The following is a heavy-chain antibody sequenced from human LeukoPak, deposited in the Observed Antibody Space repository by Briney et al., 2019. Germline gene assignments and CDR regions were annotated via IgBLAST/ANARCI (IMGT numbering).Heavy chain of an antibody. CDR2: IIPIFGTA. V-gene: IGHV1-69*13. D-gene: IGHD5-12*01. CDR1: GGTFSSYA. J-gene: IGHJ6*03. CDR3: ARSYSGYDYGAYYYYYMDV. Sequence: SVKVSCKASGGTFSSYAISWVRQAPGQGLEWMGGIIPIFGTANYAQKFQGRVTITADESTSTAYMELSSLRSEDTAVYYCARSYSGYDYGAYYYYYMDVWGKGTTVTISS.